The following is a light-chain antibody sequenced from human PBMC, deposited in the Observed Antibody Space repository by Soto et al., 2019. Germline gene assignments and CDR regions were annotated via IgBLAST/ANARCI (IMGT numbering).Light chain of an antibody. CDR1: RGISSY. J-gene: IGKJ4*01. CDR3: QQRNNWPLT. CDR2: EAS. Sequence: ETLLTQSPSTLALSPGERATLSCRASRGISSYLGWYQQKPGQPPRLLIYEASNRATGIPARFSGSGSGTDFTLTISSLAPEDFELYYCQQRNNWPLTFGGGTKVDIK. V-gene: IGKV3-11*01.